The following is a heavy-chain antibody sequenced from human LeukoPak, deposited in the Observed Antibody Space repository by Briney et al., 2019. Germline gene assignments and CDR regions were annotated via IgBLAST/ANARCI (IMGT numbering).Heavy chain of an antibody. J-gene: IGHJ5*02. Sequence: SETLSLTCTVSYESISSSSHYWGWIRRPPGKGLEWIGSIDSRRNIHSNPSLDSRATISVDTSKNQFSLKLSSVTAADTAVCYCARTKYYFDSSDYFFFDPWGQGILVTVSS. D-gene: IGHD3-22*01. V-gene: IGHV4-39*01. CDR1: YESISSSSHY. CDR3: ARTKYYFDSSDYFFFDP. CDR2: IDSRRNI.